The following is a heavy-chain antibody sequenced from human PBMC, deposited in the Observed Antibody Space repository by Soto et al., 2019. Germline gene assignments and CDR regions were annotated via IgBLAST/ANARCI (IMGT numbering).Heavy chain of an antibody. CDR1: GFTFSSYG. CDR2: IWYDGSNK. CDR3: ARPSLSIAAAGTGYFYL. V-gene: IGHV3-33*01. D-gene: IGHD6-13*01. J-gene: IGHJ2*01. Sequence: PGGSLRLSCAASGFTFSSYGMHWVRQAPGKGLEWVAVIWYDGSNKYYADSVKGRFTISRDNSKNTLYLQMNSLRAEDTAVYYCARPSLSIAAAGTGYFYLWGRGTLVTVSS.